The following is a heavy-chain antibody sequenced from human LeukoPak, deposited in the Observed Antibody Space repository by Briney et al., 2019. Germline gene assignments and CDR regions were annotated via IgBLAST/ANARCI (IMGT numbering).Heavy chain of an antibody. CDR1: GFTFSSYA. Sequence: GGSLRLSCAASGFTFSSYAMSWVRQAPGKGLEWVSSISASGGSTYYADSVKGRFTISRDNSKNTLYLQMNSLRTEDTAVYYCARPGCSGGSCHWCFDPWGQGTLVAVSS. V-gene: IGHV3-23*01. CDR3: ARPGCSGGSCHWCFDP. D-gene: IGHD2-15*01. CDR2: ISASGGST. J-gene: IGHJ5*02.